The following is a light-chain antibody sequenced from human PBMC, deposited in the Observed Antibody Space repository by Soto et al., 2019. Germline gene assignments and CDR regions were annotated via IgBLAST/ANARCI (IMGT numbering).Light chain of an antibody. J-gene: IGKJ1*01. CDR2: DTS. V-gene: IGKV3-15*01. CDR1: QGIGDT. Sequence: EVVMRPSPATLSVSPGEGATLSCRASQGIGDTLAWYQQKPRQPPRLLIYDTSTSATGVPTRFSGSGSVTEFTLTISSLQPDDFANYYCQPYNSYRTFGQGTKVDIK. CDR3: QPYNSYRT.